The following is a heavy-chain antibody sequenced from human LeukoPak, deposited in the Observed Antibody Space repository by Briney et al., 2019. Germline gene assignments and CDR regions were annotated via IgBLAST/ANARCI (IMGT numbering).Heavy chain of an antibody. CDR3: ARHGTGYFDY. J-gene: IGHJ4*02. CDR1: GGSISSYY. V-gene: IGHV4-59*08. Sequence: SETLSLTCTVSGGSISSYYWSWIRQPPGKGLEWIGYIYYNGSTNYTPSLKSRVTISVDTSKNRFSLKLSSMTAADTAVYYCARHGTGYFDYWGQGTLVTVSS. D-gene: IGHD1-26*01. CDR2: IYYNGST.